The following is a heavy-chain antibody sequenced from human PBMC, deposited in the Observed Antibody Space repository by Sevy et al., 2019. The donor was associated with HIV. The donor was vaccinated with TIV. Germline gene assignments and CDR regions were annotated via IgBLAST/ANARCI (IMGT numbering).Heavy chain of an antibody. Sequence: GGSLRLSCAASGFTFSSYSMNWVRQAPGKGLEWVSYISSSSSTIYYAHSVKGRFTISRDNAKNSLYLQMNSLRAEDTAVYYCAGHGYCSSTSCYVGYYYYYYGMDVWGQGTTVTVSS. D-gene: IGHD2-2*01. CDR3: AGHGYCSSTSCYVGYYYYYYGMDV. J-gene: IGHJ6*02. CDR2: ISSSSSTI. CDR1: GFTFSSYS. V-gene: IGHV3-48*01.